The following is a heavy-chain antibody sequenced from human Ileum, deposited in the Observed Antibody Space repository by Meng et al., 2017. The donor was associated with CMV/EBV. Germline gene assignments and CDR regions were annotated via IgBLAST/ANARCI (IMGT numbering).Heavy chain of an antibody. CDR2: IYWDDDN. Sequence: QITLTEPGLTLVKPTQTLTLTCTFSGFSLITSEVCVHWIRQPPGKALEWLALIYWDDDNRFSPSLKNRLTITKDTSKNQVVLRMTNMDPTDTATYYCAHGRGWLTDYWGQGTLVTVSS. CDR1: GFSLITSEVC. D-gene: IGHD6-19*01. CDR3: AHGRGWLTDY. J-gene: IGHJ4*02. V-gene: IGHV2-5*02.